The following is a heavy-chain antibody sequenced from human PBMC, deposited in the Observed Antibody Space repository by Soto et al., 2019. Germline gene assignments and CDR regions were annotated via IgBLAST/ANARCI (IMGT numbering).Heavy chain of an antibody. J-gene: IGHJ6*02. V-gene: IGHV3-30-3*01. CDR2: ISYDGSNK. D-gene: IGHD6-13*01. CDR3: ARLPGIAAAGPNPYYYYGMDV. CDR1: GFTFSSYA. Sequence: PGGSLRLSCAASGFTFSSYAMHWVRQAPGKGLEWVAVISYDGSNKYYADSVKGRFTISRGNSKNTLYLQMNSLRAEDTAVYYCARLPGIAAAGPNPYYYYGMDVWGQGTTVTVSS.